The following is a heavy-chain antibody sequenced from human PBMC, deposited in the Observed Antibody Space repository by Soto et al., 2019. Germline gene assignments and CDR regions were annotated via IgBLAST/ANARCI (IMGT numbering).Heavy chain of an antibody. D-gene: IGHD2-2*01. J-gene: IGHJ3*02. CDR2: IYYSGST. Sequence: PSETLSPTCTVSGGSISSGGYYWSWIRQHPGKGLEWIGYIYYSGSTYYNPSLKSRVTISVDTSKNQFSLKLSSVTAADTAVYYCARDFVWLASYYSSTSCYGGAFDIWGQGTMVTVSS. CDR3: ARDFVWLASYYSSTSCYGGAFDI. CDR1: GGSISSGGYY. V-gene: IGHV4-31*03.